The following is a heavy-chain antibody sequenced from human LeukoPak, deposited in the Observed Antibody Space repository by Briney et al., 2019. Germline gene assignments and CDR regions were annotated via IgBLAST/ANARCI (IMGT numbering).Heavy chain of an antibody. Sequence: VGSLRLSCAASGVTFSSYAMHWVRQAPGEGLGWVAVISYDGSNTSSADSAKGRFTISRANSTTTLYLQMNTLTPEDTAVYYCARDPTSTWILGYMDVWGKGTPVTVSS. CDR1: GVTFSSYA. CDR3: ARDPTSTWILGYMDV. D-gene: IGHD2-2*03. CDR2: ISYDGSNT. J-gene: IGHJ6*03. V-gene: IGHV3-30*04.